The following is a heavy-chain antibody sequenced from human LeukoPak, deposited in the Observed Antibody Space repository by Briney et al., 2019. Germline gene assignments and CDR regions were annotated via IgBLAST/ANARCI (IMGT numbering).Heavy chain of an antibody. Sequence: GSLRLSCAASGFTFGSYWMSWVRQPPGKGLEWIGEINHSGSTNYNPSLKSRVTISADTSKNQFSLKLSSVTAADTAVYYCAWGYCSSTHCDSYWGQGTLVTVSS. D-gene: IGHD2-2*02. CDR1: GFTFGSYW. J-gene: IGHJ4*02. V-gene: IGHV4-34*08. CDR2: INHSGST. CDR3: AWGYCSSTHCDSY.